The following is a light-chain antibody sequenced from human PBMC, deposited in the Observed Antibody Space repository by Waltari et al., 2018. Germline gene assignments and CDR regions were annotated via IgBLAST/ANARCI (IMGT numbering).Light chain of an antibody. CDR1: SSDVGSYNL. J-gene: IGLJ3*02. CDR3: CSYAASSVRV. V-gene: IGLV2-23*01. Sequence: QSALTQPASVSGSPGQSITISCTGPSSDVGSYNLVSWYQQHPGKAPKLMIYEGSKRPSGVSNRFSGSKSGNTASLTISGLQAEDEADYYCCSYAASSVRVFGGGTKLTVL. CDR2: EGS.